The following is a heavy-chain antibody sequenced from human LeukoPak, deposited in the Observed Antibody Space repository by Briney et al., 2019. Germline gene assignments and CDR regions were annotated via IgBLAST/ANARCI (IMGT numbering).Heavy chain of an antibody. V-gene: IGHV4-31*03. CDR1: CGSISSGGYY. CDR3: ARAHCAGDCDYGMDV. CDR2: IYYSGST. J-gene: IGHJ6*02. Sequence: SQTLSLTCTVSCGSISSGGYYWSWIRQHPGKGLEWIAYIYYSGSTYHNPSLKSRLITSVDTSKNQFSLKLSSVTDADTAVYYCARAHCAGDCDYGMDVWGQGTTVTVYS. D-gene: IGHD2-21*02.